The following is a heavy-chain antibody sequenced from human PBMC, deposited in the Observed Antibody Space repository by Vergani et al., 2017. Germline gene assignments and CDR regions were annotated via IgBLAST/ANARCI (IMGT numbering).Heavy chain of an antibody. Sequence: EVQLLESGGGLVQPGGSLRLSCAASGFTFSSYAMHWVRQAPGKGLEYVSAISSNGGSTYYANSVKGRFTISRDNSKNTLYLQMGSLRAEDMAVYYCARCLLPHAFDIWGQGTMVTVSS. J-gene: IGHJ3*02. V-gene: IGHV3-64*01. CDR3: ARCLLPHAFDI. CDR1: GFTFSSYA. CDR2: ISSNGGST. D-gene: IGHD3-3*01.